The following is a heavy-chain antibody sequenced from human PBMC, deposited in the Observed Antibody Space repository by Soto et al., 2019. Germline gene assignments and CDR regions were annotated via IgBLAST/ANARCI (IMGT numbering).Heavy chain of an antibody. CDR3: ARAQLNDFWSGNPPADDPYYFDY. J-gene: IGHJ4*02. CDR2: IYYSGST. Sequence: QVQLQESGPGLVKPSQTLSLTCTVSGGSISSGGYYWSWIRQHPGKGLEWIGYIYYSGSTYYNPSLKSLVTISVDTSKNQFSLKLSSVTAADTAVYYCARAQLNDFWSGNPPADDPYYFDYWGQGTLVTVSS. D-gene: IGHD3-3*01. CDR1: GGSISSGGYY. V-gene: IGHV4-31*01.